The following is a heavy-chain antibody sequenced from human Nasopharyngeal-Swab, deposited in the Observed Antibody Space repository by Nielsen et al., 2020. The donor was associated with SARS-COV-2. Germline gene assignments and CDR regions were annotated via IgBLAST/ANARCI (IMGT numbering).Heavy chain of an antibody. D-gene: IGHD6-13*01. V-gene: IGHV4-31*02. CDR3: ARYPSSSWSSYGMDV. CDR2: IYYTGST. Sequence: WIRQPPGKGLEWIGYIYYTGSTYCNPSLKSRVTISVDTSKNQFSLKLTSVTAADTAVYYCARYPSSSWSSYGMDVWGQGTTVNVSS. J-gene: IGHJ6*02.